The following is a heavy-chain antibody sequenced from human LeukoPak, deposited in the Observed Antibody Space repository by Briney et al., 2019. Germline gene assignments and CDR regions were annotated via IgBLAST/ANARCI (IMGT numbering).Heavy chain of an antibody. D-gene: IGHD1-26*01. V-gene: IGHV4-59*01. J-gene: IGHJ4*02. CDR3: ARERGGSYYFDY. CDR1: GGSISSYY. CDR2: IYYSGSA. Sequence: SETLSLTCTVSGGSISSYYWSWIRQPPGKGLEWIGYIYYSGSANYNPSLKSRVTISVDTSKNQFSLKLSSVTAADTAVYYCARERGGSYYFDYWGQGTLVTVSS.